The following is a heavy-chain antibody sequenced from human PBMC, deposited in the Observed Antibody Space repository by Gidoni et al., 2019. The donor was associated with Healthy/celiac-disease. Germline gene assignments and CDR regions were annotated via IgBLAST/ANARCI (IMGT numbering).Heavy chain of an antibody. J-gene: IGHJ4*02. CDR2: ISSSSSTI. D-gene: IGHD2-21*01. Sequence: EVQLVESGGGLVQPGGSLRLSCAASGFTFSSYSMNWVRQAPGKGLGWVSYISSSSSTIYYADSVKGRFTISRDNAKNSLYLQMNSLRDEDTAVYYCASFLPPIHNQAIDYWGQGTLVTVSS. CDR1: GFTFSSYS. V-gene: IGHV3-48*02. CDR3: ASFLPPIHNQAIDY.